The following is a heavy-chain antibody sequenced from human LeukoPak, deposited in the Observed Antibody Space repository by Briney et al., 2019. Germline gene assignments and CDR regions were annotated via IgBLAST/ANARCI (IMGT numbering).Heavy chain of an antibody. Sequence: ASVKVSCKASGYTFTSYYMHWLRQAPAQGLEWMGIINPSGGSTSYAQKFQGRVTMTRDTSTSTVYMELSSLRSEDTAVYYCARARAAADDYWGQGTLVTVSS. D-gene: IGHD6-13*01. J-gene: IGHJ4*02. V-gene: IGHV1-46*01. CDR3: ARARAAADDY. CDR2: INPSGGST. CDR1: GYTFTSYY.